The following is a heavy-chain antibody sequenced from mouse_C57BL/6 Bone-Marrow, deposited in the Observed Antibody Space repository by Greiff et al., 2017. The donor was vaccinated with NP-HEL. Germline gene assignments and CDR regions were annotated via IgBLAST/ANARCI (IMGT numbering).Heavy chain of an antibody. J-gene: IGHJ3*01. CDR1: GFTFSSYT. V-gene: IGHV5-9*01. Sequence: EVQGVESGGGLVKPGGSLKLSCAASGFTFSSYTMSWVRQTPEKRLEWVATISGGGGNTYYPDSVKGRFTISRDNAKNTLYLQMSSLRSEDTALYYCASYSNWFAYWGQGTLVTVSA. D-gene: IGHD2-5*01. CDR2: ISGGGGNT. CDR3: ASYSNWFAY.